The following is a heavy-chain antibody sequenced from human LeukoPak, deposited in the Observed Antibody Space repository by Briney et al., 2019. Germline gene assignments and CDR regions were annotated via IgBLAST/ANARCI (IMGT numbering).Heavy chain of an antibody. V-gene: IGHV3-49*03. CDR2: IRSKAHGGTT. Sequence: GGSLRLSCTASGFTFGDYTMSWFRQAPGKGLEWIGFIRSKAHGGTTEYAASVKGRFTISRDDFKSIAYLQVNSLKTEDTALYYCSRGTYPGMAAAGPHDYWGQGTLVTVSS. J-gene: IGHJ4*02. CDR3: SRGTYPGMAAAGPHDY. CDR1: GFTFGDYT. D-gene: IGHD6-13*01.